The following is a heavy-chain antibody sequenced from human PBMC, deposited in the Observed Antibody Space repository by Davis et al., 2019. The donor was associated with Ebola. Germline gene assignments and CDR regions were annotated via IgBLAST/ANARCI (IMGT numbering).Heavy chain of an antibody. Sequence: GESLKISCAASGFTFSNAWMSWVRQAPGKGLEWVGRIKSKTDSGTTDYAAPVKGRFTISRDDSKNTLYLQMNSLKTEDTAVYYCTTASLLWSKYWGQGTLVTVSS. J-gene: IGHJ4*02. D-gene: IGHD3-10*01. V-gene: IGHV3-15*01. CDR3: TTASLLWSKY. CDR2: IKSKTDSGTT. CDR1: GFTFSNAW.